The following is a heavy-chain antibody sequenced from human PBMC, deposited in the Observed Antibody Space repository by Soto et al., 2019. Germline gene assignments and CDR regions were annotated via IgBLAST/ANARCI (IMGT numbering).Heavy chain of an antibody. Sequence: GGSLRLSCAASGFTFSSYAMSWVRQAPGKGLEWVSAISGSGGSTYYADSVKGRFTISRDNSKNTLYLQMNSLRAEDTAVYYCAKGCSGGSCYQYFQHWGQGTLVTVSS. J-gene: IGHJ1*01. D-gene: IGHD2-15*01. V-gene: IGHV3-23*01. CDR2: ISGSGGST. CDR1: GFTFSSYA. CDR3: AKGCSGGSCYQYFQH.